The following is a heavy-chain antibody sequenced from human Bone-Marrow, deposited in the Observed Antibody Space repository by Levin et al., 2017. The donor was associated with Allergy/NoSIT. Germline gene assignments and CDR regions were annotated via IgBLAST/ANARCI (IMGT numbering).Heavy chain of an antibody. J-gene: IGHJ4*02. CDR2: IRNKAYGETT. CDR3: TRALRVSGDAFDF. D-gene: IGHD2-21*01. V-gene: IGHV3-49*03. Sequence: PGGSLRLSCTSSGFNFGDYPMAWFRQAPGKGLEWVSYIRNKAYGETTEYAASVKGRFTMSRDDSKSIASLQMNSLKIEDTAVYYCTRALRVSGDAFDFWGQGTLVTVSS. CDR1: GFNFGDYP.